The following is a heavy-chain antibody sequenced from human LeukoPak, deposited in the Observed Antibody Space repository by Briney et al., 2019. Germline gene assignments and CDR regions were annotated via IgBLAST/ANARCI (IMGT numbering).Heavy chain of an antibody. V-gene: IGHV1-46*01. Sequence: ASVKVSCKASGYSFTGYYMHWVRQAPGQGLEWMGVINPSGGTTTYAQKFQGRVTLTRDTSTSTVYMEVSSLRSEDTAAYYCARDRSGSWQWFDCWGQGTLVTVSS. J-gene: IGHJ4*02. CDR1: GYSFTGYY. D-gene: IGHD1-26*01. CDR3: ARDRSGSWQWFDC. CDR2: INPSGGTT.